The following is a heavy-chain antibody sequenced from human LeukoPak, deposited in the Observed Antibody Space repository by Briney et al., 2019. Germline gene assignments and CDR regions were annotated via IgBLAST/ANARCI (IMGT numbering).Heavy chain of an antibody. Sequence: GGSLRLSCTASGFTFGDYAMSWVRQAPGKGLEWVGFIRSKAYGGTTEYAAPVKGRFTISRDDSKSIAYLQMNSLKTEDTAVYYCTRVITMIVVVNYYFDYWGQGTLVTVSS. CDR3: TRVITMIVVVNYYFDY. J-gene: IGHJ4*02. D-gene: IGHD3-22*01. V-gene: IGHV3-49*04. CDR2: IRSKAYGGTT. CDR1: GFTFGDYA.